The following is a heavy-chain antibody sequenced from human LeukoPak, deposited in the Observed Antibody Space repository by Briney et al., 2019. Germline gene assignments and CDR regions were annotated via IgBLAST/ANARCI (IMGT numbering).Heavy chain of an antibody. CDR2: IRYDGSNK. Sequence: GGSLRLSCAASGFTFSSYGMHWVRQAPGKGLEWVAFIRYDGSNKYYADSVKGRFTISRDNSKNTLYLQMNSLRAEDTAVYYRAKDPRYGSGSYYDYFDYWGQGTLVTVSS. V-gene: IGHV3-30*02. J-gene: IGHJ4*02. D-gene: IGHD3-10*01. CDR1: GFTFSSYG. CDR3: AKDPRYGSGSYYDYFDY.